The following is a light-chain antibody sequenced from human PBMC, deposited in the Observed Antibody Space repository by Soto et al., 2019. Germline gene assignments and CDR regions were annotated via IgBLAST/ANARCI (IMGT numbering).Light chain of an antibody. CDR2: AAS. J-gene: IGKJ1*01. Sequence: IQLTQSPSSLSTSIGDRVTITCRASQDISSFFAWYQQKPGKAPNLLIYAASTLQSGVPSRFSGSGSGTDFTLTISRLQPEDFASYYCLQDYSYPRTFGSGTKVDI. CDR3: LQDYSYPRT. CDR1: QDISSF. V-gene: IGKV1-9*01.